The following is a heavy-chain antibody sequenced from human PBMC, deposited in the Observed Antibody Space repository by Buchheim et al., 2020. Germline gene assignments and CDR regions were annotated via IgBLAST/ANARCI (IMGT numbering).Heavy chain of an antibody. CDR1: GFTFSSYG. V-gene: IGHV3-33*01. D-gene: IGHD1-26*01. Sequence: QVQLVESGGGVVQPGRSLRLSCAASGFTFSSYGMHWVRQAPGKGLEWVAVIWYDGSNKYYADSVKGRFTISRDNSKNTLYLQMNSLRAEDTAVYYCAREYSGSYYWYYYDYGMDVWGQGTT. J-gene: IGHJ6*02. CDR2: IWYDGSNK. CDR3: AREYSGSYYWYYYDYGMDV.